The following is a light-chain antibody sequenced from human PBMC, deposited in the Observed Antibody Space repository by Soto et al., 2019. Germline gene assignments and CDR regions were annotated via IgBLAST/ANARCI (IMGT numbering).Light chain of an antibody. CDR1: QSVSSS. J-gene: IGKJ1*01. V-gene: IGKV3-15*01. Sequence: EIVMTQSPATLSVSPGERATLSCRASQSVSSSLAWYQQKHGQAPRLLIYGASTRATGIPARFSGTGSGTEFTLTITSLQSEDFAVYYCQQYNNWPPWTFGQWTKVEIK. CDR3: QQYNNWPPWT. CDR2: GAS.